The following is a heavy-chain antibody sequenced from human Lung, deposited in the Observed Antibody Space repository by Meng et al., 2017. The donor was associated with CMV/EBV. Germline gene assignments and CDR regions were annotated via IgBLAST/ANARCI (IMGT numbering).Heavy chain of an antibody. J-gene: IGHJ4*02. Sequence: SCAASGFSFSDYSMNWVRQAPGRGLEWVSYIRRDSSAVYYADSVKGRFTISRDNAKNSLYLQMNSLRAEDTAVYYCANLSGGRWDSDYLGQGTLVTVSS. CDR3: ANLSGGRWDSDY. D-gene: IGHD1-26*01. V-gene: IGHV3-48*04. CDR2: IRRDSSAV. CDR1: GFSFSDYS.